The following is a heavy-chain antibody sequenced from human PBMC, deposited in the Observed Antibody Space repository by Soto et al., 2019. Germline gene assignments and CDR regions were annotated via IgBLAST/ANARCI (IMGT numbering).Heavy chain of an antibody. CDR1: GGSISSSSYY. V-gene: IGHV4-39*01. J-gene: IGHJ3*02. D-gene: IGHD2-15*01. Sequence: SETLSLTCTVSGGSISSSSYYWGWIRQPPGKGLEWIGSIYYSGSTYYNPSLKSRVTISVDTSKNQFSLKLSSVTAADTAVYYCARRDIVVVVAANVDAFDIWGQGTMVTVSS. CDR3: ARRDIVVVVAANVDAFDI. CDR2: IYYSGST.